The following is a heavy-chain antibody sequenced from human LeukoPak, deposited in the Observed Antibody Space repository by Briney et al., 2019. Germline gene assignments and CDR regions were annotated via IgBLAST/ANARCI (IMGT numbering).Heavy chain of an antibody. V-gene: IGHV1-18*01. CDR2: ISGYNGNA. Sequence: ASVKVSCKASGYTFSSYGISWVRQAPGQGREWMGWISGYNGNANYAQKLQGRVTMTTDTSTSTAYMELRSLRSDDTAVYYCARENFPTIRGYCTGGSCALDFWGQGTLVTVSS. J-gene: IGHJ4*02. CDR1: GYTFSSYG. D-gene: IGHD2-15*01. CDR3: ARENFPTIRGYCTGGSCALDF.